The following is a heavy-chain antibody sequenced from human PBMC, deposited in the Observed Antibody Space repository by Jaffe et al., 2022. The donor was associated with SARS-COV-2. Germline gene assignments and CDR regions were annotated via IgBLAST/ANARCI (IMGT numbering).Heavy chain of an antibody. CDR1: GFTFSSYG. D-gene: IGHD5-18*01. CDR2: IWYDGSDK. CDR3: ARDPRGYSWTDAFDI. Sequence: QVQLVESGGGVVQPGRSLRLSCAASGFTFSSYGMHWVRQAPGKGLEWVAVIWYDGSDKYFADSVKGRFTISRDNSKNTLYLQMNSLRAEDTAVYYCARDPRGYSWTDAFDIWGQGTMVTVSS. V-gene: IGHV3-33*01. J-gene: IGHJ3*02.